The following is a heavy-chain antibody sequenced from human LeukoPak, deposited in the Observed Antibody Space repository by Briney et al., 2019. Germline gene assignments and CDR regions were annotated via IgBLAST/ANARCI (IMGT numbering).Heavy chain of an antibody. V-gene: IGHV1-69*06. CDR1: GGTFSSYD. Sequence: SVKVCCKASGGTFSSYDISWVRQAPGQGLEWKGGVIPIFGTANYAQKFQGRVTITADKSTSTAYMELSSLRSEDTAVYYCAQAVAQWLLPGRNNWFDPWGQGTLVTVSS. D-gene: IGHD6-19*01. J-gene: IGHJ5*02. CDR2: VIPIFGTA. CDR3: AQAVAQWLLPGRNNWFDP.